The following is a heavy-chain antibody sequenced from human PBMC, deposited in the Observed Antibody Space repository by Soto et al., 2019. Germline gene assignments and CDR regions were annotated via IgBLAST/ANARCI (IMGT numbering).Heavy chain of an antibody. CDR1: GYTFTGYY. J-gene: IGHJ5*02. CDR3: ARVGYSSSWPYNWFDP. CDR2: INPNSGGT. D-gene: IGHD6-13*01. Sequence: GASVKVSCKASGYTFTGYYMHWVRQAPGQGLEWMGWINPNSGGTNYAQKFQGRVTMTRDTSISTAYMELSRLRSDDTAVYYCARVGYSSSWPYNWFDPWGQGTLVTVSS. V-gene: IGHV1-2*02.